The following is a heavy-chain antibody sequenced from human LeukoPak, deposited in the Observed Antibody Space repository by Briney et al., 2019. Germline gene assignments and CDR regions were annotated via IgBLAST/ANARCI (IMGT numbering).Heavy chain of an antibody. V-gene: IGHV3-7*03. D-gene: IGHD3-16*01. Sequence: GGSLRLSCAASGFTFSSYWMNWARQAPGKGLEWVASINHNENVNYYMDSVKGRFTISRDNAKNSLYLQMSNLRAEDTAVYFCARGGGLDVWGQGATVTVSS. CDR1: GFTFSSYW. CDR3: ARGGGLDV. CDR2: INHNENVN. J-gene: IGHJ6*02.